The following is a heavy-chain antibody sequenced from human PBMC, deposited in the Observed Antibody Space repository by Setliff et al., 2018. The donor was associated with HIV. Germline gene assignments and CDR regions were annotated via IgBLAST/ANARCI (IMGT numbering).Heavy chain of an antibody. CDR1: GGTFSSYA. Sequence: GASVKVSCKASGGTFSSYAISWVRQAPGQGLEWMGIINPSGCSTSYAQKFQGRVTMTRDTATSTAYMEVRSLRSDDTAVYYCARTDYGGNSGGNYFDYWGQGTLVTVSS. CDR2: INPSGCST. V-gene: IGHV1-46*01. CDR3: ARTDYGGNSGGNYFDY. J-gene: IGHJ4*02. D-gene: IGHD4-17*01.